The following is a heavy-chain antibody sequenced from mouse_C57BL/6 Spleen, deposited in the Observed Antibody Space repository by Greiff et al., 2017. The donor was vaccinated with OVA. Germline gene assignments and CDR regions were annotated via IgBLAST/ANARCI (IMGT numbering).Heavy chain of an antibody. CDR1: GYSFTGYY. CDR2: INPSTGGT. J-gene: IGHJ4*01. Sequence: VQLQQSGPELVKPGASVKISCKASGYSFTGYYMNWVKQSPEKSLEWIGEINPSTGGTTYNQKFKAKATLTVDKSSSTAYMQLKSLTSEDSAVYYCVRDGSRAYYAMDYWGEGTSVTVSS. CDR3: VRDGSRAYYAMDY. D-gene: IGHD1-1*01. V-gene: IGHV1-42*01.